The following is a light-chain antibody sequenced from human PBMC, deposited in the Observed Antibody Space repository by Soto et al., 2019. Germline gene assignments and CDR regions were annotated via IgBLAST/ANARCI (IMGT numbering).Light chain of an antibody. V-gene: IGKV1-5*01. CDR3: QQYNSLWT. CDR2: DAS. J-gene: IGKJ1*01. Sequence: DIQMTQFPSTLSASVGDRVTITCRASESIYDWLAWYQQKPGQAPKLLIYDASNLESGVPSRFSGSGSGTDFTLTISTLQPDDFATYYCQQYNSLWTFGQGTQVDIK. CDR1: ESIYDW.